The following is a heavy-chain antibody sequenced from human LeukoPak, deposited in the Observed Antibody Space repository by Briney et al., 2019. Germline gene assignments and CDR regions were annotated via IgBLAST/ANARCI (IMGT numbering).Heavy chain of an antibody. Sequence: SQTLSLTCAISGDSVSSNSAAWNWIRQSPSRGLEWLGRRITINPDTSKNQFSLQLNSVTPEDTAVYYCAREGPTGAFDIWGQGTMVTVSS. D-gene: IGHD3-10*01. J-gene: IGHJ3*02. CDR3: AREGPTGAFDI. CDR1: GDSVSSNSAA. V-gene: IGHV6-1*01.